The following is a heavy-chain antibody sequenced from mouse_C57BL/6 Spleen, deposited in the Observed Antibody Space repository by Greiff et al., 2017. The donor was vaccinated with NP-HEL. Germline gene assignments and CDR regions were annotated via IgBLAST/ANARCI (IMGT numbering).Heavy chain of an antibody. J-gene: IGHJ3*01. CDR1: GYTFTSYW. D-gene: IGHD2-2*01. V-gene: IGHV1-69*01. CDR3: ARSSMVRAY. CDR2: IDPSDSYT. Sequence: VQLQQPGAELVMPGASVKLSCKASGYTFTSYWMHWVKQRPGQGLEWIGEIDPSDSYTNYNQKFKGKSTLTVDKSSSTAYMQLSSLTSEDSAVYYCARSSMVRAYWGQGTLVTVSA.